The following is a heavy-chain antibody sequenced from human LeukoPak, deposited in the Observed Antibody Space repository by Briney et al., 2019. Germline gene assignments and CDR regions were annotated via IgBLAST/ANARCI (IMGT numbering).Heavy chain of an antibody. J-gene: IGHJ5*02. Sequence: GGSLRLSCAASGFTFSSNYMSWVRQAPGKGLEWVSVIYSGGSTYYADSVKGRFTISRDNSKNTLYLQMNSLRAEDTAVYYCARVLYGSYGGIDPWGQGTLVTVSS. V-gene: IGHV3-53*01. CDR3: ARVLYGSYGGIDP. D-gene: IGHD3-10*01. CDR2: IYSGGST. CDR1: GFTFSSNY.